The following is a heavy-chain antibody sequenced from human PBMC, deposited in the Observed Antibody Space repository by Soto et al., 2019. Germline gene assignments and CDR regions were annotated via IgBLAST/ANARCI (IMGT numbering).Heavy chain of an antibody. CDR3: ARGAQISCWGGNWFDP. CDR1: AGSISSYY. D-gene: IGHD6-19*01. CDR2: IYYSGRT. Sequence: SETLSLTCTVSAGSISSYYWIWIGQPPGKGLEWIGYIYYSGRTNYNTSLKSRVTIPVDTSKNQFSLKLSSVTAADTVVYYCARGAQISCWGGNWFDPWGQGTLVTVSS. V-gene: IGHV4-59*01. J-gene: IGHJ5*02.